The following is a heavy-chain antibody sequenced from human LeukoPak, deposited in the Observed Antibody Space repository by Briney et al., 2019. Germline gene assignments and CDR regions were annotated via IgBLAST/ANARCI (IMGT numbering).Heavy chain of an antibody. CDR2: ISPSGSTK. CDR3: TKLAVASADS. J-gene: IGHJ4*02. CDR1: GFSFSSYE. V-gene: IGHV3-48*03. Sequence: RAGGSLRLSCAASGFSFSSYEMNWVRQAPGKGLEWVSNISPSGSTKYYADSVKGRSTVSRDNAKNSLYLQMNSLRAGDTGVYYCTKLAVASADSWGQGTLVTVSS. D-gene: IGHD6-19*01.